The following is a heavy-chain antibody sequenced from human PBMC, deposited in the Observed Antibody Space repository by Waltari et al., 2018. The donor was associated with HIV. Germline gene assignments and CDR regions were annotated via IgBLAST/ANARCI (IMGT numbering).Heavy chain of an antibody. D-gene: IGHD3-22*01. V-gene: IGHV1-8*02. CDR3: ARNSSGKGNRYFYYGLDV. J-gene: IGHJ6*02. CDR1: GYNFITFD. Sequence: QVHLVQSGPEVKRPGASVKISCKAYGYNFITFDVNWVRHAAGHAPEWLGWMNPNSGNTASPYIFEERVTMTRDVSTDTAYLEMSGLTPEDTAIYYCARNSSGKGNRYFYYGLDVWGQGTPVTV. CDR2: MNPNSGNT.